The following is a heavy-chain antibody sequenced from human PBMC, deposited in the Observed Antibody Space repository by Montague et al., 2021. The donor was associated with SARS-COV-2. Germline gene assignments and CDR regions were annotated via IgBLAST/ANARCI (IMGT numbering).Heavy chain of an antibody. CDR2: ISSSRRDI. J-gene: IGHJ6*02. CDR1: GFTFSDNY. Sequence: SLSLSCAASGFTFSDNYMSWIRQAPGKGLEWVSYISSSRRDIKYADSVKGRFTISRDNVESSLYLQMNSLRGEDTAVYYCARERSVVATGSHYGMDGWGRGTTVIVSS. CDR3: ARERSVVATGSHYGMDG. D-gene: IGHD5-12*01. V-gene: IGHV3-11*05.